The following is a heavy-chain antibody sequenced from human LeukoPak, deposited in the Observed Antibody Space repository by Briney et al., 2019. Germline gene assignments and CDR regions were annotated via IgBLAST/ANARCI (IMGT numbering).Heavy chain of an antibody. CDR1: GYTFTSYD. D-gene: IGHD6-19*01. CDR3: TRTSQSSGWSGTY. Sequence: GASVKVSCKASGYTFTSYDINWVRQATGQGLEWMGWMNPNSGNTGYAQKFQGRVTMTRDMSTSTVYMELSSLRSEDTAVYYCTRTSQSSGWSGTYWGQGTLVTVSS. J-gene: IGHJ4*02. V-gene: IGHV1-8*01. CDR2: MNPNSGNT.